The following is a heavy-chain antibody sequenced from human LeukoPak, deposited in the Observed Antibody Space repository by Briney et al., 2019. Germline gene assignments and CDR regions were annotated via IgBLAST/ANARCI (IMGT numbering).Heavy chain of an antibody. CDR2: IYYSGST. CDR3: ARHPSYYDRIDY. D-gene: IGHD3-22*01. J-gene: IGHJ4*02. V-gene: IGHV4-31*03. Sequence: SETLSLTCTVSGGSISSGGHYWIWIRQHPGRGLEWIGYIYYSGSTYYNPSLKSRVTISIDTSKNQFSLKLSSVTAADTAVYYCARHPSYYDRIDYWGQGTLVTVSS. CDR1: GGSISSGGHY.